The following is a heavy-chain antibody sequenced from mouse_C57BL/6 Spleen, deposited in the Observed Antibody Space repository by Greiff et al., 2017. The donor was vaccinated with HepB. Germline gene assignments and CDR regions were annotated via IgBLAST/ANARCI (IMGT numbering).Heavy chain of an antibody. CDR1: GYAFSSSW. D-gene: IGHD2-4*01. V-gene: IGHV1-82*01. Sequence: QVQLQQSGPELVKPGASVKISCKASGYAFSSSWMNWVKQRPGKGLEWIGRIYPGDGDTNYNGKFKGKATLTADKSSSTAYMQLSSLTSEDSAVYFCARGKYDYDEGAWFAYWGQGTLVTVSA. J-gene: IGHJ3*01. CDR2: IYPGDGDT. CDR3: ARGKYDYDEGAWFAY.